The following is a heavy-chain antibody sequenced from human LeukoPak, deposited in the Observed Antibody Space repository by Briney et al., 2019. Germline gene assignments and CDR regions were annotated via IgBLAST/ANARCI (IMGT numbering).Heavy chain of an antibody. CDR2: ISGSGGST. D-gene: IGHD3-22*01. Sequence: GGSLRLSCPASGFTFSSYAMSWVRQAPGKGLEWVSAISGSGGSTYYADSVKGRFTISRDNSKNTLYLQMNSLRAEDTAVYYCAKDYYDSSGYYSDAFDIWGQGTMVTVSS. CDR1: GFTFSSYA. J-gene: IGHJ3*02. V-gene: IGHV3-23*01. CDR3: AKDYYDSSGYYSDAFDI.